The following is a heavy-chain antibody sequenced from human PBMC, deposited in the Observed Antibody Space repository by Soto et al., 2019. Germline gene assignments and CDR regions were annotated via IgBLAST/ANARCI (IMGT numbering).Heavy chain of an antibody. CDR2: ISYDGSNK. J-gene: IGHJ4*02. D-gene: IGHD3-3*01. V-gene: IGHV3-30*18. Sequence: GGSLRLSCAASGFTFSSYGMHWVRQAPGKGLEWVAVISYDGSNKYYADSVKGRFTISRDNSKNTLYLQMNSLRAEDTAVYYCAKESVNPYYDFWSGYYPQHDHDPRIGDFDYWGQGTLVTVSS. CDR1: GFTFSSYG. CDR3: AKESVNPYYDFWSGYYPQHDHDPRIGDFDY.